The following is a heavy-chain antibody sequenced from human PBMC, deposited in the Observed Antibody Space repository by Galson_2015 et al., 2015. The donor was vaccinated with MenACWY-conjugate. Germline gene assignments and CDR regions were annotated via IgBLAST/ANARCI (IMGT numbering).Heavy chain of an antibody. J-gene: IGHJ6*02. CDR3: ARVEMAYYYYSMDV. V-gene: IGHV5-51*01. D-gene: IGHD5-24*01. Sequence: KVSCKASGYSFSSYWIAWVRQMPGEGLEWMGIIYPSDSDTTYSPSFQGQVTISADKSPNTAYLQWGRLKASDSAVYFCARVEMAYYYYSMDVWGPGTTVTV. CDR2: IYPSDSDT. CDR1: GYSFSSYW.